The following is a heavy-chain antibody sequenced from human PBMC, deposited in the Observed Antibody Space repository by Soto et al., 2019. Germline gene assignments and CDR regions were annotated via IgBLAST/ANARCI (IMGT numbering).Heavy chain of an antibody. Sequence: PGESLKISCKGSGYSFTSYWIGWVRQMPGKGLEWMGINYPGDSDTRYSPSFQGQVTISADKSISTAYLQWSSLKASDTAMYYCARHSRPGEYYGSGSLVGYYWGQGTLVTVS. CDR1: GYSFTSYW. D-gene: IGHD3-10*01. V-gene: IGHV5-51*01. J-gene: IGHJ4*02. CDR2: NYPGDSDT. CDR3: ARHSRPGEYYGSGSLVGYY.